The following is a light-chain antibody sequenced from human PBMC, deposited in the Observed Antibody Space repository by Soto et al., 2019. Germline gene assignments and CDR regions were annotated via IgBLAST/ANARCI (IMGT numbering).Light chain of an antibody. CDR1: QSVSSY. CDR3: QQRSNWPLT. V-gene: IGKV3-11*01. CDR2: DAS. J-gene: IGKJ4*01. Sequence: EIVLTQSPATLSLSPGERATLSCRASQSVSSYLAWYQQKPGKAPRLLIYDASNRATGIPARFSGRGSGTDFTLPISSLEPEDFAVYYCQQRSNWPLTFGGGTNVDI.